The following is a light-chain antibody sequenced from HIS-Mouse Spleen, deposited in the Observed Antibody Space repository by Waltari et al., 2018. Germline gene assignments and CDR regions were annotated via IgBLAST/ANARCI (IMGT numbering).Light chain of an antibody. V-gene: IGLV3-10*01. CDR3: YSTDSSGNVV. Sequence: SYELTQPPSVSVSPGQTARITCSGDALPKKYAYWDQQKSGQAPVLVIYEASKRPSGIPGRLSGSSAGTMATLTISGAQVEDEADYYCYSTDSSGNVVFGGGTKLTVL. CDR2: EAS. CDR1: ALPKKY. J-gene: IGLJ2*01.